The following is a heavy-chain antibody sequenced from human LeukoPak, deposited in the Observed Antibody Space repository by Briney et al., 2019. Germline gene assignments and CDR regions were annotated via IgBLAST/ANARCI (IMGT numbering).Heavy chain of an antibody. Sequence: SETLSLTCAVYGGSFSGYYWSWIRQPPGKGLEWIGEINHSGSTNYNPSLKSRVTISVDTSKNQFSLKLSSVTAADTAVYYCARIVVPAAPNWFDPWGQGTLVTVSS. CDR2: INHSGST. CDR3: ARIVVPAAPNWFDP. D-gene: IGHD2-2*01. CDR1: GGSFSGYY. J-gene: IGHJ5*02. V-gene: IGHV4-34*01.